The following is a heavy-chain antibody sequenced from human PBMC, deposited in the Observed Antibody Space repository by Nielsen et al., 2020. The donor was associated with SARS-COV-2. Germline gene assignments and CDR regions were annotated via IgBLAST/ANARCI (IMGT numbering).Heavy chain of an antibody. Sequence: SETLSLTCTVFGGSIGSYYWSWIRQPPGKGLEWIGHIFNTGSTNYNPSLKSRVTISVDTSKNQFSLKLSSVTAADTAVYYCASGPYDFWSGYLFDYWGQGTLVTVSS. D-gene: IGHD3-3*01. J-gene: IGHJ4*02. CDR3: ASGPYDFWSGYLFDY. V-gene: IGHV4-59*13. CDR2: IFNTGST. CDR1: GGSIGSYY.